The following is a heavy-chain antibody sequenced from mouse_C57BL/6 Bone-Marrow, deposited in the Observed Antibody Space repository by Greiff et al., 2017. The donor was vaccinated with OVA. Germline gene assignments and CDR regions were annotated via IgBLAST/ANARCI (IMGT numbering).Heavy chain of an antibody. J-gene: IGHJ1*03. CDR2: IYPRDGST. D-gene: IGHD1-2*01. V-gene: IGHV1-78*01. CDR1: GYTFTDHT. CDR3: ARSQYYGWYFDV. Sequence: LQESDAELVKPGASVKISCKVSGYTFTDHTINWMKQRPEQGLEWIGYIYPRDGSTNYNEKFKGKATLTADKSSSTDYMQLNSLTSEDSAVYFCARSQYYGWYFDVWGTGTTVTVSS.